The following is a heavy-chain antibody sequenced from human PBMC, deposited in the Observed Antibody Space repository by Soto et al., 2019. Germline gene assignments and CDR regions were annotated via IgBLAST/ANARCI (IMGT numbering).Heavy chain of an antibody. V-gene: IGHV4-59*01. D-gene: IGHD6-19*01. J-gene: IGHJ4*02. Sequence: SETLSLTCTVSGGSINNYYWSWIRQPPGKGLEWIGYIYYSGYTNYNPSLKSRVTMSVDTSKNQFSLKLSSVTAADTAVYYCGRRQETGGWFDFWGKGTLFT. CDR1: GGSINNYY. CDR2: IYYSGYT. CDR3: GRRQETGGWFDF.